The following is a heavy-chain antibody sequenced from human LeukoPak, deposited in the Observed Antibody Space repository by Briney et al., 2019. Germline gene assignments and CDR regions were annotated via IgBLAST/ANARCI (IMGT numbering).Heavy chain of an antibody. V-gene: IGHV1-2*02. Sequence: ASVKVSCKTSGYTFTGYYMHWVRQAPGQGLEWMGWINPNSGGTNYAQKFQGRVTMTRDMSTSTVYMELSSLRSEDTAVYYCARDGSGDSSSWYGFDPWGQGTLATVSS. CDR2: INPNSGGT. CDR1: GYTFTGYY. D-gene: IGHD6-13*01. J-gene: IGHJ5*02. CDR3: ARDGSGDSSSWYGFDP.